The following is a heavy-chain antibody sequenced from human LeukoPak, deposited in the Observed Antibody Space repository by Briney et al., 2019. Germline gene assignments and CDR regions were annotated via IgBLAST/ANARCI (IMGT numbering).Heavy chain of an antibody. CDR3: ASTPLRQQLVLSYWYFDL. V-gene: IGHV4-4*07. Sequence: PSETLSLTRPGSGGFHRRYHWSWIGPPAGKGRAWIGRSYTSGSTIYKPSLKSRVTISVDTSKNQISLQLSSVTAADTAVYYCASTPLRQQLVLSYWYFDLWGRGTLVSVSS. J-gene: IGHJ2*01. CDR1: GGFHRRYH. CDR2: SYTSGST. D-gene: IGHD6-13*01.